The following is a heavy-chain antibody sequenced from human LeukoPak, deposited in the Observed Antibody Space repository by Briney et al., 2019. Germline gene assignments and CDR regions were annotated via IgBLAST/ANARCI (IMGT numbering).Heavy chain of an antibody. CDR3: ARGDYYDSSGYYYAAFDI. D-gene: IGHD3-22*01. J-gene: IGHJ3*02. V-gene: IGHV4-34*01. Sequence: SETLSLTCAVYGGSFSGYYWRWIRQPPGKGLEWIGEINHSGSTNYNPSLKSRVTISVDTSKNQFSLKLSSVTATDTAVYYCARGDYYDSSGYYYAAFDIWGQGTMVTVSS. CDR2: INHSGST. CDR1: GGSFSGYY.